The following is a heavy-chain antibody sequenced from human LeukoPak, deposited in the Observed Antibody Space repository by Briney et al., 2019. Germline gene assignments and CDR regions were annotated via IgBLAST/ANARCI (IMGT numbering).Heavy chain of an antibody. D-gene: IGHD6-6*01. V-gene: IGHV1-69*05. CDR2: IIPIFGTA. Sequence: GASVKVSCKASGGTFSSYAISWVRQAPGQGLEWMGGIIPIFGTANYAQKLQGRVTMTTDTSTSTAYMELRSLRSDDTAVYYCARGQLVPPNWFDPWGQGTLVTVSS. CDR1: GGTFSSYA. CDR3: ARGQLVPPNWFDP. J-gene: IGHJ5*02.